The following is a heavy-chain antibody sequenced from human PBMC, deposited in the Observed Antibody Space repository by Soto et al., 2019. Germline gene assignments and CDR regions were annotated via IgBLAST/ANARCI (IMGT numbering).Heavy chain of an antibody. J-gene: IGHJ6*02. V-gene: IGHV4-59*08. CDR2: IYYSGST. CDR1: GGSISSYY. CDR3: ARSGLYDILTGSLYYYGMDV. D-gene: IGHD3-9*01. Sequence: QVQLQESGPGLVKPSETLSLTCTVSGGSISSYYWSWIRQPPGKGLEWIGYIYYSGSTNYNPSLTSRVSISVDTYKTQFSLKLSSVTAADTAVYYCARSGLYDILTGSLYYYGMDVWGQGTTVTVSS.